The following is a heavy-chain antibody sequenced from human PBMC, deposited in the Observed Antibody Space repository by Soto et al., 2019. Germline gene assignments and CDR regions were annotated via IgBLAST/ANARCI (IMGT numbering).Heavy chain of an antibody. J-gene: IGHJ3*01. Sequence: SETLSPTSSISGRTIRTGDYHMRWRPQHLWKGLEWIGHISYSGSTYYNPSFKSRVTISVDTSENQFSLKVISETAADTAVYYCARLRHDSAAAHIDAFDVWGQGTMVT. CDR3: ARLRHDSAAAHIDAFDV. CDR1: GRTIRTGDYH. CDR2: ISYSGST. D-gene: IGHD3-3*01. V-gene: IGHV4-31*03.